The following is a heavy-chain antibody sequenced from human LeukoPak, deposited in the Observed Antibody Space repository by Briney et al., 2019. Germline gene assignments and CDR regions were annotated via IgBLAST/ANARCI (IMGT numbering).Heavy chain of an antibody. Sequence: HSGGSLRLSCAASGFTFSTFCMTWVRQAPGKGLEWVASIKQGGSERFYVDSVKGRFTISRDNVENSLFLQMNSLRPEDTAVYYCARGVTGFTPYYWGQGTLVTVSS. CDR3: ARGVTGFTPYY. CDR2: IKQGGSER. J-gene: IGHJ4*02. D-gene: IGHD1-20*01. CDR1: GFTFSTFC. V-gene: IGHV3-7*05.